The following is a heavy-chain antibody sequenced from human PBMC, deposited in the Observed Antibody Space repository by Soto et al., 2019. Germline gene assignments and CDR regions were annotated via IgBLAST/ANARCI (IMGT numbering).Heavy chain of an antibody. CDR2: ISGSGGST. CDR3: AKQFAPIVVVTEESYFDY. J-gene: IGHJ4*02. V-gene: IGHV3-23*01. Sequence: GGSLRLSCAASGFTFSSYAMSWVRQAPGKGLEWVSAISGSGGSTYYADSVKGRFTISRDNSKNTLYLQMNSLRAEDTAVYYCAKQFAPIVVVTEESYFDYWGQGTLVTVSS. D-gene: IGHD2-21*02. CDR1: GFTFSSYA.